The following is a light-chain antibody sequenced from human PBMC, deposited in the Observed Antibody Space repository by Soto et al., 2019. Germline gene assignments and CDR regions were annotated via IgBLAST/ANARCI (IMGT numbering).Light chain of an antibody. CDR2: DVT. V-gene: IGLV2-14*01. CDR3: AAWDDSLNML. Sequence: QSALTQPASVSGSPGQSITISCTGTSSDVGGYNSVSWYRQDPGKAPKLMIYDVTNRPSGVPDRFSASKSGSSASLAISGLRSEDEADYYCAAWDDSLNMLFGGGTKLTVL. CDR1: SSDVGGYNS. J-gene: IGLJ2*01.